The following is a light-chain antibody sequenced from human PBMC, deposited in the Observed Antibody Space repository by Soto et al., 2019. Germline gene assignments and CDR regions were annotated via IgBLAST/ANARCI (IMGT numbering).Light chain of an antibody. V-gene: IGLV1-40*01. J-gene: IGLJ1*01. Sequence: VLTQPPSVSGAPGQWVTISCTGSSSNFGAGFAVHWYQQFPGAAPQLLIYDITNRPSGVPDRFSGSKSGTSASLAIAGLQAEDEAVYYCQSYDRSLSGYVFGTGTKVTVL. CDR1: SSNFGAGFA. CDR3: QSYDRSLSGYV. CDR2: DIT.